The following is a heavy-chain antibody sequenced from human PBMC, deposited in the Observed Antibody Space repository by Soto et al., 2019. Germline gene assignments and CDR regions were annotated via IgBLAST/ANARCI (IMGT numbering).Heavy chain of an antibody. CDR2: IYYSGST. Sequence: PSETLSLTCTVSGGSISSYYWSWIRQPPGKGLEWIGSIYYSGSTNYNPSLKSRVTISVDTSKNQFSLKLSSVTAADTAVYYCASYLSSGSDNWFDPWGQGTLVTVSS. V-gene: IGHV4-59*08. CDR1: GGSISSYY. CDR3: ASYLSSGSDNWFDP. D-gene: IGHD6-19*01. J-gene: IGHJ5*02.